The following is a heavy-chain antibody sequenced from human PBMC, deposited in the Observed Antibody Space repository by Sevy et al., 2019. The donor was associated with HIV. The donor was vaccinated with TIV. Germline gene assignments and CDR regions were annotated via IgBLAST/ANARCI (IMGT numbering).Heavy chain of an antibody. V-gene: IGHV4-34*01. CDR1: GGSFSGYY. D-gene: IGHD6-19*01. Sequence: SETLSLTCAVYGGSFSGYYWSWIRQPPGKGLEWIGEINHSGSTNYNPSLKSRVTISVDTSKNQFSLKLSSVTAADTAVYYCARGLIAVAGTEIDYWGHGTLVTVSS. J-gene: IGHJ4*01. CDR2: INHSGST. CDR3: ARGLIAVAGTEIDY.